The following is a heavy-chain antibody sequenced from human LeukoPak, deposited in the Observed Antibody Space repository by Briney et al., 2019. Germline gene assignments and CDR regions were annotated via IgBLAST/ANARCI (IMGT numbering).Heavy chain of an antibody. D-gene: IGHD5-24*01. CDR3: AKNRDGYKTHYYYYYMDV. V-gene: IGHV3-23*01. CDR1: GFTFSSYA. Sequence: PGGSLRLSCAASGFTFSSYAMSWVRQAPGKGLEWVSAISGSGGSTYYADSVKGRFTISRDNSRNTLYLQMNSLRAEDTAVYYCAKNRDGYKTHYYYYYMDVWGKGTTVTISS. J-gene: IGHJ6*03. CDR2: ISGSGGST.